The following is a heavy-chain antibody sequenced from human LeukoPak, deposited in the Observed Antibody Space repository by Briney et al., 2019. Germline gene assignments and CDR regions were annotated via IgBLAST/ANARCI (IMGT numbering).Heavy chain of an antibody. CDR3: ARADYYDSSGPLD. D-gene: IGHD3-22*01. CDR2: IKQDGSEK. J-gene: IGHJ1*01. V-gene: IGHV3-7*01. Sequence: GGSLRLSCAASGFTFSSYWMSWVRQAPGKGLEWGANIKQDGSEKYYVDSVKGRFTISRDNAKNSLYLQMNSLRAEDTAVYYCARADYYDSSGPLDWGQGTLVTVSS. CDR1: GFTFSSYW.